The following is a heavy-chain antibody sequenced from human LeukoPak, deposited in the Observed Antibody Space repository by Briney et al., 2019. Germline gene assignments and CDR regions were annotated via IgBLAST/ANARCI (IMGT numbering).Heavy chain of an antibody. V-gene: IGHV4-4*09. D-gene: IGHD3-9*01. CDR1: GDSITSYK. CDR2: ISTSGRT. CDR3: ATSYDNKIVPYDC. Sequence: SETLSLTCTVSGDSITSYKWSWLRQSPGKGLEWIGFISTSGRTDYNPSLTSRVSMSVDTSKSQVSLRLSSVTAEDTAVYYCATSYDNKIVPYDCWGQGILVTVSS. J-gene: IGHJ4*02.